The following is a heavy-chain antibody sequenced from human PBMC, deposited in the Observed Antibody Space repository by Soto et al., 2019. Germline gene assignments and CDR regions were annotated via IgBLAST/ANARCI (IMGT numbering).Heavy chain of an antibody. V-gene: IGHV3-30-3*01. D-gene: IGHD1-26*01. CDR3: ARAGGLLVDY. J-gene: IGHJ4*02. CDR2: KTYDGSNR. Sequence: QVQLVESGGGVIEPGRSRRLSSAASGFMFSIYAMHWVRQAPAKGLEWVAVKTYDGSNRYYADSVKGRFTISRDNSKNTLYLQMNSLRAEDTAVYYCARAGGLLVDYWGQGTLVTVSS. CDR1: GFMFSIYA.